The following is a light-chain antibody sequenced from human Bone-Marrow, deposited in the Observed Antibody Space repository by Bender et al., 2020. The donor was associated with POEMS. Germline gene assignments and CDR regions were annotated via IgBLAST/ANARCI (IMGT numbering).Light chain of an antibody. CDR1: RSDVGGYNY. J-gene: IGLJ1*01. CDR3: SSYTRSATLV. V-gene: IGLV2-14*01. CDR2: DVN. Sequence: QSALTQPASVSGSPGQSITISCTGTRSDVGGYNYISWYQQHPGTVPKLMIYDVNTRPSGVSNRFSGSKSDNTASLTIYGLQTEDEADYYCSSYTRSATLVFGTGTKVTVL.